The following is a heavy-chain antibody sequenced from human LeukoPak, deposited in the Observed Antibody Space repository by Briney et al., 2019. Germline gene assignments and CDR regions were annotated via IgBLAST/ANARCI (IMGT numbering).Heavy chain of an antibody. Sequence: SETLSLTCAVYGGSFSGYYWSWIRQHPGKGLEWIGEINHSGSTNYNPSLKSRVTISVDTSKNQFSLKLSSVTAADTAVYYCARDTYYDILTGYFFDYWGQGTLVTLSS. CDR2: INHSGST. V-gene: IGHV4-34*01. D-gene: IGHD3-9*01. CDR3: ARDTYYDILTGYFFDY. CDR1: GGSFSGYY. J-gene: IGHJ4*02.